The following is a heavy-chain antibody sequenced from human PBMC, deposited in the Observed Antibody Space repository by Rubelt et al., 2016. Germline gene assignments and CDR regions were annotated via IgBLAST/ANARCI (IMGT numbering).Heavy chain of an antibody. CDR3: ARGIVGATRSSYYGMDV. J-gene: IGHJ6*02. V-gene: IGHV4-34*01. CDR1: GGSFSGYY. Sequence: QVQLQQWGAGLLKPSETLSLTCAVYGGSFSGYYWSWIRQPPGKGLEWIGEINHSGSTNYNPSLKSRVTISVDTSKNQFSLKPGFGTAAERAVYYCARGIVGATRSSYYGMDVWGQGTTVTVSS. CDR2: INHSGST. D-gene: IGHD1-26*01.